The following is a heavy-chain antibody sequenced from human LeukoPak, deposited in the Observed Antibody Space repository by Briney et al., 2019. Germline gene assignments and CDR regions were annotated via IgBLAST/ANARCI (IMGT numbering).Heavy chain of an antibody. CDR3: AKAAVGYSYGSTEAFDY. J-gene: IGHJ4*02. D-gene: IGHD5-18*01. Sequence: GGSLRLSCVASGFTFSDYAMNWVRQAPGKGLEWVSTFKTKYNQVYYAESVKGRFTISRDNSKNTLYLQMNSLRAEDTAVYYCAKAAVGYSYGSTEAFDYWGQGTLVTVSS. CDR1: GFTFSDYA. CDR2: FKTKYNQV. V-gene: IGHV3-23*05.